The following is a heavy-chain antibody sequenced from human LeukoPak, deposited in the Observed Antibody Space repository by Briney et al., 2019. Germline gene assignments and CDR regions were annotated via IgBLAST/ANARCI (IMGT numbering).Heavy chain of an antibody. Sequence: SVKVSCKASGGTFSSYAISWVRQAPGQGLEWMGGIIPIFDTTNYAQKFQGRVTITADESTSTAYMELSSLRSEDTAVYYCARDLITMVRGVIRYAFDIWGQGTMVTVSS. J-gene: IGHJ3*02. D-gene: IGHD3-10*01. CDR2: IIPIFDTT. V-gene: IGHV1-69*13. CDR3: ARDLITMVRGVIRYAFDI. CDR1: GGTFSSYA.